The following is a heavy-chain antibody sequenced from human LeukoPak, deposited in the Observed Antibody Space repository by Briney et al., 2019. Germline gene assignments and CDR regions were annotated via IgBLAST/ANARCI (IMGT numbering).Heavy chain of an antibody. J-gene: IGHJ4*02. D-gene: IGHD5-12*01. Sequence: SETLSLTCTVSGGSISTYYWTWIRQFPGKGLEWIGYIYYTESTNYKPSLKSRVTISVDTSKNQFSLKLSSVAAADTAVYYCAGLHSGWYFDYWGQGTLVTVSS. V-gene: IGHV4-59*01. CDR2: IYYTEST. CDR3: AGLHSGWYFDY. CDR1: GGSISTYY.